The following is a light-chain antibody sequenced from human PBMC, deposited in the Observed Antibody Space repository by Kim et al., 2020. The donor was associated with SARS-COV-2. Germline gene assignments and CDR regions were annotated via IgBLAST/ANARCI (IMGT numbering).Light chain of an antibody. V-gene: IGKV4-1*01. Sequence: MATLTPTPRQSRLLKFNDKTLLGWYQHTSGQPPKPLIYLAVIRAPGVPDRFRGSGLGTDLTLTTSSLQAEDVAVYYCQQYYRRPYTFGRGTKLEI. CDR2: LAV. J-gene: IGKJ2*01. CDR1: QSRLLKFNDKTL. CDR3: QQYYRRPYT.